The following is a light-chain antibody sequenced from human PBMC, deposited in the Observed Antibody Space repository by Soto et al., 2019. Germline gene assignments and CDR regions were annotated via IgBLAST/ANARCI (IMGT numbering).Light chain of an antibody. CDR2: EVS. J-gene: IGLJ1*01. CDR1: SSDVGGYNY. CDR3: SSYTSSSPLYV. V-gene: IGLV2-14*01. Sequence: QAVVTQPASVSGSPGQSITISCTGTSSDVGGYNYVSWYQQHPGKAPKLMIYEVSNRPSGVSNRFSGSKSGNTASLTISGLQAEDEADYYCSSYTSSSPLYVFGTGTKLTVL.